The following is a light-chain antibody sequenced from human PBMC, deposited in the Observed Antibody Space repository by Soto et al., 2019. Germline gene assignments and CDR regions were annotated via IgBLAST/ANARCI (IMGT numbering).Light chain of an antibody. V-gene: IGKV1-5*01. CDR3: QQYNSYPWT. J-gene: IGKJ1*01. CDR2: DAS. Sequence: DIQMTQSPSTLSASVGDRVTITCRASQSISSWLAWYPQKPGKAPKLLIYDASSLESGVPSRFSGSGSGTEFTLTITSLQPDDFATYYCQQYNSYPWTFGQGTKVDI. CDR1: QSISSW.